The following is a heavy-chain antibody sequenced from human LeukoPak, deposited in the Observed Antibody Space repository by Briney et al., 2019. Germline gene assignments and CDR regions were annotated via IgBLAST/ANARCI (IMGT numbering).Heavy chain of an antibody. V-gene: IGHV1-46*01. CDR1: GYTFTSYY. CDR2: INPNGGST. CDR3: ARGHYGASISNWFDP. Sequence: GASVKLSCKASGYTFTSYYMGWVRQAPGQGLEWMGIINPNGGSTSYAQKFQGRLTMTRDMSTSTVYMELSSLRSEDTAVYYCARGHYGASISNWFDPWGQGLLVTVSS. D-gene: IGHD4/OR15-4a*01. J-gene: IGHJ5*02.